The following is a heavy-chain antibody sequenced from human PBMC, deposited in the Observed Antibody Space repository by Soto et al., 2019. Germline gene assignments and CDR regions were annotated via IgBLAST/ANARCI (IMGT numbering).Heavy chain of an antibody. D-gene: IGHD2-2*01. J-gene: IGHJ3*02. V-gene: IGHV4-30-4*01. CDR2: IYYSGST. CDR1: GGSISSGDYY. Sequence: PSETLSLTCTVSGGSISSGDYYWSWIRQPPGKGLEWIGYIYYSGSTYYNPSLKSRVTISVDTSKNQFSLKLSSVTAADTAVYYCARDPRTYCSSTSCYDAFDIWGQGTMVTVSS. CDR3: ARDPRTYCSSTSCYDAFDI.